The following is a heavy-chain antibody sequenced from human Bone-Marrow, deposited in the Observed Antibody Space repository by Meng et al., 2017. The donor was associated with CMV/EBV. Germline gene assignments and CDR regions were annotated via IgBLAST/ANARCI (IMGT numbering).Heavy chain of an antibody. J-gene: IGHJ4*02. D-gene: IGHD2-2*01. CDR3: AKTHCSSTSCKGHYFDY. Sequence: GESLKISCAASGFTFSSYWMHWVRQVPGKGLVWVSRIKSDGSSEHYADSVKGRFTISRDNAKNSLYLQMNSLRAEGTALYYCAKTHCSSTSCKGHYFDYWGQGTRVTGSS. CDR2: IKSDGSSE. V-gene: IGHV3-74*01. CDR1: GFTFSSYW.